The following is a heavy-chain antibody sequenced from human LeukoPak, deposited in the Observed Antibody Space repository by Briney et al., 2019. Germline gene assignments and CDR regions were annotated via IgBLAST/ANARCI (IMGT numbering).Heavy chain of an antibody. CDR1: GFTFSSYA. V-gene: IGHV3-30*04. CDR3: ARSSTVTLYCDY. J-gene: IGHJ4*02. D-gene: IGHD4-17*01. Sequence: GGSLRLSCAASGFTFSSYAMHWVRQAPGKGLEWVAVISYDGSNKYYADSVKGRFTISRDNSKNTLYLQMNSLRAEDTAVYYCARSSTVTLYCDYWGQGTLVTVSS. CDR2: ISYDGSNK.